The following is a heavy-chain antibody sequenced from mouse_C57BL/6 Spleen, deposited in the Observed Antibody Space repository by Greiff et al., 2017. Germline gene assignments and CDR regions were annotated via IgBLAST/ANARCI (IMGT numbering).Heavy chain of an antibody. J-gene: IGHJ2*01. CDR1: GYTFTDYE. Sequence: VHLVESGAELVRPGASVTLSCKASGYTFTDYEMHWVKQTPVHGLEWIGAIDPETGGTAYNQKFKGKAILTADKSSSTAYMELRSLTSEDSAVYYCTREELLRLVDYFDYWGQGTTLTVSS. CDR2: IDPETGGT. V-gene: IGHV1-15*01. CDR3: TREELLRLVDYFDY. D-gene: IGHD1-1*01.